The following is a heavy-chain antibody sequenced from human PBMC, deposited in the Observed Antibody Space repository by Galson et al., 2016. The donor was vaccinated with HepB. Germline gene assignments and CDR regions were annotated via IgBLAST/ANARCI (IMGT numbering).Heavy chain of an antibody. Sequence: SLRLSCAASGFTFGDYYMSWVRQAPGRGLEWVSTLTGSGASTHYTDSVKGRFTISRDNSKNTLYLQMNSLRAEDTAVYYCAKDVGVYYGSTGYYPEVDWYFDLWGRGTLVTVSS. J-gene: IGHJ2*01. D-gene: IGHD3-22*01. CDR2: LTGSGAST. CDR3: AKDVGVYYGSTGYYPEVDWYFDL. V-gene: IGHV3-23*01. CDR1: GFTFGDYY.